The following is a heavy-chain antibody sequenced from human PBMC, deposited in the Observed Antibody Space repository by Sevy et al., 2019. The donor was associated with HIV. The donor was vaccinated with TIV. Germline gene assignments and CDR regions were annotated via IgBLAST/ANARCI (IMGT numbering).Heavy chain of an antibody. D-gene: IGHD6-19*01. J-gene: IGHJ4*02. V-gene: IGHV3-21*01. CDR2: ISSSGSYI. CDR3: ASLSLAVAGDNFDC. CDR1: GFTFSSNS. Sequence: GGSLRLSCAASGFTFSSNSMNWVRQAPGKGLEWISSISSSGSYIYYADSVKGRFTISRDNAKNSLYLQMNSLRAEDTARCYCASLSLAVAGDNFDCWGQGTLVTVSS.